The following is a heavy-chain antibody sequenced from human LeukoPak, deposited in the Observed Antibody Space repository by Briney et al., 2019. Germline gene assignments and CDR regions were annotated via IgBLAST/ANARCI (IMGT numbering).Heavy chain of an antibody. V-gene: IGHV3-23*01. CDR2: ISGSGGTT. Sequence: GGFLRLSCAASGFTFSSYAMSWVRQVPGKGLEWVSAISGSGGTTYYTDSVKGRFTISRDNSKNTLYLQMNSLRAEDTAVYYCANGRDGYNFDYWGQGTLVTVSS. CDR3: ANGRDGYNFDY. D-gene: IGHD5-24*01. CDR1: GFTFSSYA. J-gene: IGHJ4*02.